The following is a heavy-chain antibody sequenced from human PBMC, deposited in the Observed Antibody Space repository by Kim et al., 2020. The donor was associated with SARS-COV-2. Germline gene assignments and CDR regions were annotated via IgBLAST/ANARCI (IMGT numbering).Heavy chain of an antibody. Sequence: SETLSLTCAVYGGSFSGYYWSWIRQPPGKGLEWIGEINHSGSTNYNPSLKSRVTISVDTSKNQFSLKLSSVTAADTAVYYCAREHTWYYFDYWGQGTLVTVSS. CDR3: AREHTWYYFDY. D-gene: IGHD2-8*01. CDR1: GGSFSGYY. J-gene: IGHJ4*02. CDR2: INHSGST. V-gene: IGHV4-34*01.